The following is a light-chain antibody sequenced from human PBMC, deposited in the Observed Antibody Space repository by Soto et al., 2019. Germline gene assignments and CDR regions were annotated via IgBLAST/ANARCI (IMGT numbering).Light chain of an antibody. CDR1: QHVSSN. CDR2: RAS. Sequence: EIVMTQSPATLPVSPGGSATLSCRASQHVSSNFAWYRQKPGQAPTLLIYRASTRATGIPARFSGSGSGTDFTLTISSLQSEDFAVYYCQQYNNWPYTFGQGTKLEIK. V-gene: IGKV3-15*01. J-gene: IGKJ2*01. CDR3: QQYNNWPYT.